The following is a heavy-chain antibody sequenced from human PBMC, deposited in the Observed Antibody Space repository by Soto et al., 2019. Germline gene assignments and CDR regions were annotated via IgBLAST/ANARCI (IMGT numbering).Heavy chain of an antibody. CDR1: GFTFSNAW. V-gene: IGHV3-15*01. J-gene: IGHJ4*02. CDR2: IKSKTDGGTT. Sequence: EVQLVESGGGLVKPGGSLRLSCAASGFTFSNAWLSWVRQAPGKGLEWVGRIKSKTDGGTTDYAAPVKGRFTISRDDSKNTLYLQMNSLKTEDTAVYYCTTDRPDTVTTWYWGQGTLVTVSS. CDR3: TTDRPDTVTTWY. D-gene: IGHD4-17*01.